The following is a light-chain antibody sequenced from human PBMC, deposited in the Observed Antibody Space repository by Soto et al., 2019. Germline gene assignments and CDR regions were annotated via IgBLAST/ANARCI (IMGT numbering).Light chain of an antibody. Sequence: EIVLTQSPATLSVSPGERATLSCRASQTVGSYLAWYQQKPGQAPRLLIYGASTRATGIPARFSGSGSGTDFTLTISSLQPEDFAVYYCQQYDTWPPWTFGQGTKVDIK. CDR3: QQYDTWPPWT. J-gene: IGKJ1*01. CDR1: QTVGSY. CDR2: GAS. V-gene: IGKV3-15*01.